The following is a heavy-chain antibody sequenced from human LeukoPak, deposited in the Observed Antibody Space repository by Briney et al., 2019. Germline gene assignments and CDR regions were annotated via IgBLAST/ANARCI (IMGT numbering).Heavy chain of an antibody. Sequence: PGGSLRLSCAASGFTFSSYSMNWVRQAPGKGLEWVSYISSSSSTIYYADSVKGRFTISRDNAKNSLYLQMNSLRAEGTAVYYCARAGSSSTEYYFDYWGQGTLVTVSS. J-gene: IGHJ4*02. CDR2: ISSSSSTI. CDR3: ARAGSSSTEYYFDY. V-gene: IGHV3-48*01. CDR1: GFTFSSYS. D-gene: IGHD6-13*01.